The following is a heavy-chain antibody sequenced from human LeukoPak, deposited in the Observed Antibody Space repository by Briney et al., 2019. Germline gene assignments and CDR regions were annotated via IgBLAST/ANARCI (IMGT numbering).Heavy chain of an antibody. CDR2: IYYNGNT. CDR1: GGSISSYY. CDR3: ARNGNWNFVDY. J-gene: IGHJ4*02. D-gene: IGHD1-1*01. V-gene: IGHV4-59*08. Sequence: PSETLSLTCTVAGGSISSYYWSWSRQPPGKGLEWIGYIYYNGNTNYIPSLKSRVTISVDTSKNQFSLRLSSVTAADTAVYYCARNGNWNFVDYWREGTLVTVSS.